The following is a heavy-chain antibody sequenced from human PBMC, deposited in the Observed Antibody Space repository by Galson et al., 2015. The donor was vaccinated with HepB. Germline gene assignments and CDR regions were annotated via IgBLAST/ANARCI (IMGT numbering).Heavy chain of an antibody. Sequence: SLRLSCAASGFTFSNYWLYWVRQTPGKGLIWVSRINSDGSRTNYADSVKGRFTISRENAKNTLYLQMNRQRVENTAVVYCAGVPFGYGYVGTVDCGMDVGSQGTTVTVSS. CDR3: AGVPFGYGYVGTVDCGMDV. CDR1: GFTFSNYW. D-gene: IGHD5-18*01. V-gene: IGHV3-74*01. J-gene: IGHJ6*02. CDR2: INSDGSRT.